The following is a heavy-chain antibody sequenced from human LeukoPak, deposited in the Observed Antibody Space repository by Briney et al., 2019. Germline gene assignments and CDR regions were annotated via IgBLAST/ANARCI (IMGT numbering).Heavy chain of an antibody. Sequence: GGSLRLSCAASGFTFSSYAMHWVRQAPGKGLEWVSYISSSGSTIYYADSVKGRFTISRDNAKNSLYLQMNSLRAEDTAVYYCARDGVSYYYDSSGGYYFDYWGQGTLVTVSS. V-gene: IGHV3-48*03. CDR2: ISSSGSTI. D-gene: IGHD3-22*01. CDR3: ARDGVSYYYDSSGGYYFDY. J-gene: IGHJ4*02. CDR1: GFTFSSYA.